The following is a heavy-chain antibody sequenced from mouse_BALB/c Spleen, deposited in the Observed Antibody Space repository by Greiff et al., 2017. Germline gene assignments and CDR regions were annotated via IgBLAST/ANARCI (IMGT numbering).Heavy chain of an antibody. Sequence: QVQLQQSGAELVRPGASVKLSCKASGYTFTSYWINWVKQRPGQGLEWIGNIYPSDSYTNYNQKFKDKATLTVDKSSSTAYMQLSSPTSEDSAVYYCTRSGYYGSSPSDVWGAGTTVTVSS. V-gene: IGHV1-69*02. CDR1: GYTFTSYW. CDR2: IYPSDSYT. CDR3: TRSGYYGSSPSDV. J-gene: IGHJ1*01. D-gene: IGHD1-1*01.